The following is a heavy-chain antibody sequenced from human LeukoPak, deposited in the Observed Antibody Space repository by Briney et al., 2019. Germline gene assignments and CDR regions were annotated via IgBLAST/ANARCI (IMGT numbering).Heavy chain of an antibody. CDR3: ARVGIAAAGSEFDY. Sequence: PSETLSLTCTVSGGSISSYYWSWIRQPPGKGLEWIGYIYYSGSTNYNPSLKSRVTISVDTSKNQFSLKLSSVTAADTAVYYCARVGIAAAGSEFDYWGQGILVTVAS. CDR2: IYYSGST. V-gene: IGHV4-59*01. D-gene: IGHD6-13*01. CDR1: GGSISSYY. J-gene: IGHJ4*02.